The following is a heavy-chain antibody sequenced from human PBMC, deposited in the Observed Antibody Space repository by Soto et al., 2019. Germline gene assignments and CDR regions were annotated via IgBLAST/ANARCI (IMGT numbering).Heavy chain of an antibody. V-gene: IGHV3-23*01. CDR3: AKENGYSSSWFEFDY. CDR2: ISGSGGST. CDR1: GFTFSSYA. Sequence: EVPLLESGGGLVQPGGSLRLSCAASGFTFSSYAMSWARQAPGKGLEWVSAISGSGGSTYYADSVKGRFTISRDNSKNTLYLQMNSLRAEDTAVYYCAKENGYSSSWFEFDYWGQGTLVTVSS. D-gene: IGHD6-13*01. J-gene: IGHJ4*02.